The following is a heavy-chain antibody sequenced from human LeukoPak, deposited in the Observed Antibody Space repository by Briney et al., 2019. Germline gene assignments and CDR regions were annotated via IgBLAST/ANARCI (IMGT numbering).Heavy chain of an antibody. D-gene: IGHD3-10*01. CDR1: GFTFSSYA. V-gene: IGHV3-30-3*01. CDR3: ARDLDMVRGVIMRPNDY. CDR2: ISYDGSNK. Sequence: GGSLRLSCAASGFTFSSYAMHWVRQAPGKGLEWVAVISYDGSNKYYADSVKGRFTISRDNPKNTLYLQMNSLRAEDTAVYYCARDLDMVRGVIMRPNDYWGQGTLVTVSS. J-gene: IGHJ4*02.